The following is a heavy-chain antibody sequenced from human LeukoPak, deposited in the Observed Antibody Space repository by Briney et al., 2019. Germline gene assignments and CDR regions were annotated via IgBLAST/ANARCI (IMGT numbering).Heavy chain of an antibody. J-gene: IGHJ4*02. V-gene: IGHV3-30*18. CDR2: ISNDGRNH. CDR3: AKVLFGDYGSYFDS. D-gene: IGHD4-17*01. Sequence: GGSLRLSCAASGFNFNTFGMHWVRQAPGKGLEWVGVISNDGRNHYYGDSVRGRFTISRDNSNNTLYLQMDSLRAEDTAFYCAKVLFGDYGSYFDSWGPGTLVTVSS. CDR1: GFNFNTFG.